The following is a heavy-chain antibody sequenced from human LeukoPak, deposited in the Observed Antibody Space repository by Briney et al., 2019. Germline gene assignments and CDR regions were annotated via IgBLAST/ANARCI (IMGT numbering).Heavy chain of an antibody. J-gene: IGHJ4*02. CDR1: GYTFTGYY. Sequence: ASVKVSCKASGYTFTGYYMHWVRQAPGQGLEWMGWINPNSGGTNYAQKFQGRVTMTRDTSISTAYMELSRLRSDDTAVYYCARTYYDSSGYYALAYPALGYWGQGTLVTVSS. CDR2: INPNSGGT. CDR3: ARTYYDSSGYYALAYPALGY. D-gene: IGHD3-22*01. V-gene: IGHV1-2*02.